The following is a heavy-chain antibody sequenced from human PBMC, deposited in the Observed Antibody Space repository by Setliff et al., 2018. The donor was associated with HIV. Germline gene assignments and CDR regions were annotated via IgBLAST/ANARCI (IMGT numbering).Heavy chain of an antibody. CDR3: ARGASSYDYGDYRVLVY. CDR1: GYTFTGYY. J-gene: IGHJ4*02. D-gene: IGHD4-17*01. V-gene: IGHV1-2*02. Sequence: ASVKVSCKTSGYTFTGYYMHWVRQAPGQGLEWMGWINPKSGGTKYAQKFQARVTMTRDTSISTAYMELSRLRSDDTAVYYCARGASSYDYGDYRVLVYWGQGSLGTAPQ. CDR2: INPKSGGT.